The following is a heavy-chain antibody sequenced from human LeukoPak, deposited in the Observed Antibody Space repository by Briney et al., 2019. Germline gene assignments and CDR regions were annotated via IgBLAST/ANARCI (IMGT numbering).Heavy chain of an antibody. CDR2: IWYDGSNK. D-gene: IGHD4-23*01. Sequence: GGSLRLSCAASGFMFSSSGMHCVRQAPGKGLEWVAVIWYDGSNKYSADSVKGRFTISRDNSKNTLYLQMNSLRAEDTAVYYCARDGGTSHFDYWGQGTLVSVSS. CDR1: GFMFSSSG. J-gene: IGHJ4*02. CDR3: ARDGGTSHFDY. V-gene: IGHV3-33*01.